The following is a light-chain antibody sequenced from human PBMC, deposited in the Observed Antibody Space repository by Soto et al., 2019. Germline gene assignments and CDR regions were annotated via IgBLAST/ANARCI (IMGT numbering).Light chain of an antibody. CDR2: EVT. CDR3: SLYVDNNNLL. V-gene: IGLV2-8*01. Sequence: QSALTQPPSASGSPGQSVTISCTGTSSDVGSYNYVSGYQQHPDQAPKLMLYEVTKRPSGVPDRFSGSKSGNTASLTVAGLQAEDEADYYCSLYVDNNNLLFGGGTKLTVL. J-gene: IGLJ2*01. CDR1: SSDVGSYNY.